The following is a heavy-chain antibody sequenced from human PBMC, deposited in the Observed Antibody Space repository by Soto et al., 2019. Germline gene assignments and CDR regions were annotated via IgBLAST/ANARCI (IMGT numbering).Heavy chain of an antibody. Sequence: PGGSLRLSCAASGFTFSSYAMSCVRQAPGKGLEWVSAISGSGGSTYYADSVKGRFTISRDNSKNTLYLQMNSLRAEDTAVYYCAEDPLYDSSCYFPPGLDCGMDVSCQGISV. J-gene: IGHJ6*02. V-gene: IGHV3-23*01. CDR2: ISGSGGST. CDR1: GFTFSSYA. D-gene: IGHD3-22*01. CDR3: AEDPLYDSSCYFPPGLDCGMDV.